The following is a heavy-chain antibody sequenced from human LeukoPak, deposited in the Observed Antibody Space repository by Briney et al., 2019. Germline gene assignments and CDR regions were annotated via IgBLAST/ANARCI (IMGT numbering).Heavy chain of an antibody. CDR1: GFTFSSYA. D-gene: IGHD2-2*01. Sequence: GGSLRLSCAASGFTFSSYAMHWVRQAPGKGLEWVAVISYDGSNKYYADSVKGRFTISRDNSKNTLYLQMNSLRAEDTAVYYCAKDQSTGYYYYMDVWGKGTTVTISS. CDR3: AKDQSTGYYYYMDV. CDR2: ISYDGSNK. V-gene: IGHV3-30*04. J-gene: IGHJ6*03.